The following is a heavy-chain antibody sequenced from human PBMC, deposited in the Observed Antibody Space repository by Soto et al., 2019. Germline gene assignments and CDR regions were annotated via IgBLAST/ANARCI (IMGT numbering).Heavy chain of an antibody. J-gene: IGHJ3*02. CDR2: IIPIFGTA. D-gene: IGHD2-15*01. V-gene: IGHV1-69*13. CDR1: GGTFSSYA. CDR3: ARPGGNHAPDAFAI. Sequence: SVKVSCKASGGTFSSYAISWVRQAPGQGLEWMGGIIPIFGTANYAQKFQGRVTITADESTSTAYMELSSLRSEDTAVYYCARPGGNHAPDAFAIWGQGTMVTVSS.